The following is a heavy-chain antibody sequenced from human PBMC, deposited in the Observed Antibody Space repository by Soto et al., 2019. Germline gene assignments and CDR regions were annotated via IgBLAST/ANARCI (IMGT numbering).Heavy chain of an antibody. J-gene: IGHJ5*02. CDR2: IIPIFGTA. V-gene: IGHV1-69*13. CDR3: ARGGLLYSSSSPWFDP. D-gene: IGHD6-6*01. CDR1: GGTFSSYA. Sequence: SVKVSCKASGGTFSSYAISWVRQAPGQGLEWMGGIIPIFGTANYAQKFQGRVTITADESTSTAYMELSSLRSEDTAVYYCARGGLLYSSSSPWFDPWGQGTLVTVS.